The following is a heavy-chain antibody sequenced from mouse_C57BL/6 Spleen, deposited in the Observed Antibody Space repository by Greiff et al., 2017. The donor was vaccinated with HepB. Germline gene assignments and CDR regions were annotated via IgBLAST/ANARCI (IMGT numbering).Heavy chain of an antibody. D-gene: IGHD2-4*01. V-gene: IGHV1-80*01. J-gene: IGHJ3*01. CDR3: ARSGDYGFAY. Sequence: VQLVESGAELVKPGASVKISCKASGYAFSSYWMNWVKQRPGKGLERIGQIYPGDGDTNYNGKFKGKATLTADKSSSTAYMQPSSLTSEDSAVYLCARSGDYGFAYWGQGTLVTVSA. CDR1: GYAFSSYW. CDR2: IYPGDGDT.